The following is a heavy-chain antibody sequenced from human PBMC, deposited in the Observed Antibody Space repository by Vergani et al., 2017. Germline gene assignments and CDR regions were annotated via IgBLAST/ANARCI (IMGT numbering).Heavy chain of an antibody. Sequence: QLQPQESGPGLVKPSETLSLTCTVSGGSISSNSHYWGWIRQPPGKGLEWIGSMYYSGSPYYNPSLKSRVTIHVDTSKNQFSLKLISVTAAVTAVYYCARHAAQWELFYFGYYWRQGPLVIAS. CDR3: ARHAAQWELFYFGYY. V-gene: IGHV4-39*01. J-gene: IGHJ4*02. D-gene: IGHD1-26*01. CDR1: GGSISSNSHY. CDR2: MYYSGSP.